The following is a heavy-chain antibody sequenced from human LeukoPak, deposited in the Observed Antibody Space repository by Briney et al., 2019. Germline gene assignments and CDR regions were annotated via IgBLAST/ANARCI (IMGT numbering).Heavy chain of an antibody. J-gene: IGHJ2*01. D-gene: IGHD3-10*01. CDR3: TRGGRGSGSDYWYFDL. V-gene: IGHV4-31*03. CDR1: GGSLSSGGFY. CDR2: IYDSGST. Sequence: SETLSLTCTVSGGSLSSGGFYWSSIRQLPGKGLEWIGHIYDSGSTYYNPSLKSRVTMSVDTSKNQFSLKLNSVTAADTAVYYCTRGGRGSGSDYWYFDLWGRGTLVTVSS.